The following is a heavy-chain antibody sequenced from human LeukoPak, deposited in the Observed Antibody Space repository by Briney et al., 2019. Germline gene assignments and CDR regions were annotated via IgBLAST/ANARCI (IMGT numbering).Heavy chain of an antibody. D-gene: IGHD2-2*02. Sequence: GESLKISCKGSGYSFTSYWIGWVRQMPGKGLGWMGIIYPGDSGTRYSPSFQGQVTISADKSISTAYLQWSSLKASDTAMYYCARDGGDCSSTSCYISAPDYWGQGTLVTVSS. CDR1: GYSFTSYW. CDR3: ARDGGDCSSTSCYISAPDY. V-gene: IGHV5-51*01. CDR2: IYPGDSGT. J-gene: IGHJ4*02.